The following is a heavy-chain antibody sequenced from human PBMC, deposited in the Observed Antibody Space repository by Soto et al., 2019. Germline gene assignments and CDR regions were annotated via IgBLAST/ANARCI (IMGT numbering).Heavy chain of an antibody. V-gene: IGHV3-21*01. CDR2: ISSSSSYI. D-gene: IGHD3-10*01. CDR1: GFTFSSYS. CDR3: AREGYYGSGRYYKALSFDY. Sequence: EVQLVESGGGLVKPGGSLRLSCAASGFTFSSYSTNWVRQAPGKGLEWVSSISSSSSYIYYADSVKGRFTISRDNAKNSLYLQMNSLRAEDTAVYYCAREGYYGSGRYYKALSFDYWGQGTLVTVSS. J-gene: IGHJ4*02.